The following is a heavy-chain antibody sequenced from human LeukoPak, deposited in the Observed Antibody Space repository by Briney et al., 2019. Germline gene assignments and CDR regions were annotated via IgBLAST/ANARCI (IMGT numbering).Heavy chain of an antibody. D-gene: IGHD6-19*01. CDR3: ARGDADSGWHWYFDL. J-gene: IGHJ2*01. CDR2: INHSGST. CDR1: GGSFSGYY. Sequence: PSETLSLTCAVYGGSFSGYYWSWIRQPPGKGLEWIGEINHSGSTNYNPSLKSRVTISVDTSKNQFSLKLSSVTAADTAVYYCARGDADSGWHWYFDLWGRGTLVTVSS. V-gene: IGHV4-34*01.